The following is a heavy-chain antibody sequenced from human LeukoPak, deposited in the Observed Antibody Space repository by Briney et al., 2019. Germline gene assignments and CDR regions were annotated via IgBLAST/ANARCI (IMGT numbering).Heavy chain of an antibody. D-gene: IGHD6-19*01. CDR2: ISAYNGNT. J-gene: IGHJ5*02. CDR3: AKGAIAVAGNWFDP. V-gene: IGHV1-18*01. CDR1: GYTFTSYG. Sequence: ASVKVSCKASGYTFTSYGISWVRQAPGQGLEWMGWISAYNGNTYYAQKLQGRVTMIRNTSISTAYMELSSLRSEDTAVYYCAKGAIAVAGNWFDPWGQGTLVTVSS.